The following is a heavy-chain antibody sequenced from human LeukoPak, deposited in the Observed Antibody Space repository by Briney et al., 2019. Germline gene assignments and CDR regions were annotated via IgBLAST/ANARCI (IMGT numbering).Heavy chain of an antibody. J-gene: IGHJ5*02. CDR3: ARADYDILTGYFNWFDP. D-gene: IGHD3-9*01. CDR2: IYYSGST. V-gene: IGHV4-59*01. Sequence: KPSETLSLTCTVSGGSISSYYWSWIRQPPGKGLEWIGYIYYSGSTNYNPSLKSRVTISVDTSKNQFSLKLSSVTAADTAVYYCARADYDILTGYFNWFDPWGQGTLVTVSS. CDR1: GGSISSYY.